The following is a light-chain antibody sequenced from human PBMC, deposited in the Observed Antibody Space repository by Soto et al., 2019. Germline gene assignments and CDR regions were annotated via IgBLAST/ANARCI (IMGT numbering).Light chain of an antibody. Sequence: DIEMTQSPSSLSASVGDRVTITCQASQDISNYLNWYLQKTGRAPKLLFYDASSLESGVSSRFSGSGSGTHFTFTISSLQPDDIATYYCQQYEDFPLTFGQGTRLDIK. V-gene: IGKV1-33*01. CDR1: QDISNY. J-gene: IGKJ5*01. CDR3: QQYEDFPLT. CDR2: DAS.